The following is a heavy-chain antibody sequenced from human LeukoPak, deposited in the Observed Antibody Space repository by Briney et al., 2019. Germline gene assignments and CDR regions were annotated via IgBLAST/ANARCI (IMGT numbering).Heavy chain of an antibody. Sequence: ASVKVSCKVSGYTLTELSMHWVRQAPGKGLEWMGGFDPENGETIYAQKFQGRVTMAEDTSTDTAYMELSSLRSEDTAVYYCATEPKVTMIVVSFYYWGQGALVTVSS. J-gene: IGHJ4*02. CDR2: FDPENGET. CDR3: ATEPKVTMIVVSFYY. D-gene: IGHD3-22*01. CDR1: GYTLTELS. V-gene: IGHV1-24*01.